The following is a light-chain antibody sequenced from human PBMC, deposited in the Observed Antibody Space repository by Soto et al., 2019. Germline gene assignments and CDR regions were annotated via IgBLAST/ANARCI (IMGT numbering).Light chain of an antibody. J-gene: IGLJ1*01. Sequence: QSVLTQPPSASGTPGQTVTISCSGSRTNIGTNYVYWYQQFPGTAPKLLIFGNNKRPSGVPERFSASKSGTSASLTITGLQAEDEADYYCQSYDSRLSCSVFGTGTKVTVL. V-gene: IGLV1-47*01. CDR1: RTNIGTNY. CDR3: QSYDSRLSCSV. CDR2: GNN.